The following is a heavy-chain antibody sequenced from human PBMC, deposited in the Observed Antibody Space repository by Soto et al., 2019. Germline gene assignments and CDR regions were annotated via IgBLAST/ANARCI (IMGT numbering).Heavy chain of an antibody. Sequence: SETLSLTCTVSGGSISSSSYYWGWIRQPPGKGLEWIGSIHYSGSTYYKASLKSRVTISVDTSKNQFSLKLSSVTAADTAVYYYGRVYYGRGIREYWGQGTLVTVSS. CDR1: GGSISSSSYY. CDR3: GRVYYGRGIREY. J-gene: IGHJ4*02. D-gene: IGHD3-16*01. V-gene: IGHV4-39*01. CDR2: IHYSGST.